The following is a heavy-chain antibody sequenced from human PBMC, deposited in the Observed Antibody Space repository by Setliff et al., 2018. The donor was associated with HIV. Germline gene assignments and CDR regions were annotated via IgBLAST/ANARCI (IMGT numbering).Heavy chain of an antibody. CDR1: GYTFTGYY. CDR3: ARVAEVGRQGLDY. CDR2: IIPIFGTA. Sequence: SVKVSCKASGYTFTGYYMHWVRQAPGQGLEWMGGIIPIFGTANYAQKFQGRVTITADKSTSTAYMELSSLRSEDTAVYYCARVAEVGRQGLDYWGQGTLVTVSS. D-gene: IGHD2-15*01. V-gene: IGHV1-69*06. J-gene: IGHJ4*02.